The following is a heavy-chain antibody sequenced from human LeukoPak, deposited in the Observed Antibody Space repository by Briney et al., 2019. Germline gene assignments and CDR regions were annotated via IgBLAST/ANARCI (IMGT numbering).Heavy chain of an antibody. D-gene: IGHD3-10*01. J-gene: IGHJ6*02. CDR2: TYYRSKWYN. Sequence: SQTLSLTCAISGDSVSSNSAAWNWIRQSPSRGLEWLGRTYYRSKWYNDYAVSAKSRITINPDTSKNQFSLQLNSVTPEDTAVYYCARYTLPTPFRSDYYYYYGMDVWGQGTTVTVSS. V-gene: IGHV6-1*01. CDR3: ARYTLPTPFRSDYYYYYGMDV. CDR1: GDSVSSNSAA.